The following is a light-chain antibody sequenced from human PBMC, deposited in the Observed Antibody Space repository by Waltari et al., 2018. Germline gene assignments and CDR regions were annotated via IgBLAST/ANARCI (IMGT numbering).Light chain of an antibody. CDR2: EVA. Sequence: SALTQPASVSGSPGQSITIPCTDSSSDVAAYPPPSWYHHNPGGAPKLLIYEVATRPSGVSSRFSGSKSGKTASLTISGLQAEDEGDYYCCAFAGYGVYVFGSGTHVAVL. V-gene: IGLV2-23*02. CDR1: SSDVAAYPP. CDR3: CAFAGYGVYV. J-gene: IGLJ1*01.